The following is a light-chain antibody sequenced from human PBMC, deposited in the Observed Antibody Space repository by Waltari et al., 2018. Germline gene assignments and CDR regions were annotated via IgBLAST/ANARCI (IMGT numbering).Light chain of an antibody. CDR3: QRYDNLPIFA. CDR2: DAS. J-gene: IGKJ3*01. CDR1: QAITNY. V-gene: IGKV1-33*01. Sequence: DIQMTQSPPSLSASVGDRVTITCRASQAITNYLNWYQQKPGNAPQRLSRDASKLETGVRSRSIGSQSGTQFTRTISSLQPEDIGTSYCQRYDNLPIFAFGPGTKVEI.